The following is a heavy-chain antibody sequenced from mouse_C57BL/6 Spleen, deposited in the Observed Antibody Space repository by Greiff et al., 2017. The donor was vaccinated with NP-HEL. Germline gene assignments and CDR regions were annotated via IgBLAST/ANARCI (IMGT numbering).Heavy chain of an antibody. D-gene: IGHD1-1*01. CDR1: GYSFTSYY. CDR3: SRRLYYGSTYYFDY. CDR2: IYPGSGST. V-gene: IGHV1-66*01. Sequence: QVQLKESGPELVKPGASVKISCKASGYSFTSYYIHWVKQRPGQGLEWIGWIYPGSGSTKYNEKFKGKATLTADTAASTGYMLLSSLTSEDSAVYYCSRRLYYGSTYYFDYWGQGTTLTVSS. J-gene: IGHJ2*01.